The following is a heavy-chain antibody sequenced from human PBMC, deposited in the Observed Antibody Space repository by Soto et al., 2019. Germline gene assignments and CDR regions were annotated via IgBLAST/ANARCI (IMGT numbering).Heavy chain of an antibody. Sequence: QITLKESGPTLVKPTQTLTLTCTFSGFSLSTSGVGVGWIRQPPGKALEWLPLIYWDDNKRYSPSLKSRLTITKDTSKNLVVLTMTNMDPVDTATYYCAHGNYYASGRYYNVWFDPWGQGTLVTVSS. D-gene: IGHD3-10*01. J-gene: IGHJ5*02. V-gene: IGHV2-5*02. CDR1: GFSLSTSGVG. CDR3: AHGNYYASGRYYNVWFDP. CDR2: IYWDDNK.